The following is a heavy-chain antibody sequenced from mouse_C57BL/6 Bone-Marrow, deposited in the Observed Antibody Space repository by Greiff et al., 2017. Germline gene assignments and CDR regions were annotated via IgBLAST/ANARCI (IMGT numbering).Heavy chain of an antibody. J-gene: IGHJ3*01. Sequence: EVKLMESGGGLVQPGGSMKLSCAASGFTFSDAWMAWVRQSPEKGLEWVAEIRNKANNHATYYAESVKGRFTISRDDSKSSVYLQMNSLRAEDTGIYYCTRGDYGSRGAYWGQGTLVTVSA. V-gene: IGHV6-6*01. D-gene: IGHD1-1*01. CDR2: IRNKANNHAT. CDR3: TRGDYGSRGAY. CDR1: GFTFSDAW.